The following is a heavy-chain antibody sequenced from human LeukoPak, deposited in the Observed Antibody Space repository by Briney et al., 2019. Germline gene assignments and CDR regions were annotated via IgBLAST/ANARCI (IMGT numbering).Heavy chain of an antibody. D-gene: IGHD3-10*01. CDR3: ARGPYYNPSDAFDL. CDR2: MWTDRSNK. CDR1: GFIFRNFA. V-gene: IGHV3-33*01. J-gene: IGHJ3*01. Sequence: GGTLRLSCAAPGFIFRNFAMQWVRRAPRKGRRWVGIMWTDRSNKYYADSVKGRFTISRDNSRNALYLKMNSLRAEDTAVYYCARGPYYNPSDAFDLWGQGTVVTVFS.